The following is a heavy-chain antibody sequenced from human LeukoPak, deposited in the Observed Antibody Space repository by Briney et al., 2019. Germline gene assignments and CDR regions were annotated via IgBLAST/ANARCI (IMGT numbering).Heavy chain of an antibody. CDR2: ISSSTGTI. J-gene: IGHJ4*02. CDR1: GFTFSGYS. V-gene: IGHV3-48*01. Sequence: GGSLRLSCAASGFTFSGYSMIWVRQAPAKGLEWVSYISSSTGTIYYADSVKGRFTISRDNAKNSLYLQMNSLRAEDTAVYYCARDLASVGYWGQGTLVTVSS. CDR3: ARDLASVGY. D-gene: IGHD3-10*01.